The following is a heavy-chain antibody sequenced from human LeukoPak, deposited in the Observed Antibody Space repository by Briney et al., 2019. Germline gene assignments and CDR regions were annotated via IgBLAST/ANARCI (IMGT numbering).Heavy chain of an antibody. Sequence: SETLSLTCAVYGGSFSGYYWSWIRQPPGKGLEWIGEINHSGSINYNPSLKSRVTISVDTSKNQFSLKLSSVTAADRAVYYCATGLYGDHDYWGQGTLVTVSS. CDR1: GGSFSGYY. V-gene: IGHV4-34*01. CDR2: INHSGSI. J-gene: IGHJ4*02. CDR3: ATGLYGDHDY. D-gene: IGHD4-17*01.